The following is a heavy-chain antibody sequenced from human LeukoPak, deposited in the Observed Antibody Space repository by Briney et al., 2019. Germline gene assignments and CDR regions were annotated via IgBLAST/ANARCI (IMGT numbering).Heavy chain of an antibody. D-gene: IGHD2-21*02. J-gene: IGHJ4*02. CDR3: VREDTPATANY. V-gene: IGHV3-23*01. CDR2: ISGGGDIT. CDR1: GFNFANHA. Sequence: AGGSLRLSCAASGFNFANHAMSWVRQTAGKRLEWVSAISGGGDITYYADSVKGRFTISRDNSKDTLFLQMHSLRPGDTAVYYCVREDTPATANYWGQGTLVTISS.